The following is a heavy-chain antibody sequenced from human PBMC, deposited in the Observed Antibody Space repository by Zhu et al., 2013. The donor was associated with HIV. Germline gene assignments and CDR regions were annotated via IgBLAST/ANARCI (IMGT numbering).Heavy chain of an antibody. D-gene: IGHD2-15*01. CDR3: ARGSPDCSGGSCYRGVYFDY. J-gene: IGHJ4*02. Sequence: QVQLVQSGAEVKKPGSLVKVSCKASGGTFSSYAISWVRQAPGQGLEWMGGIIPIFGTANYAQKFQGRVTITADKSTSTAYMELSSLRSEDTAVYYCARGSPDCSGGSCYRGVYFDYWGQGTLVTVSS. CDR1: GGTFSSYA. V-gene: IGHV1-69*06. CDR2: IIPIFGTA.